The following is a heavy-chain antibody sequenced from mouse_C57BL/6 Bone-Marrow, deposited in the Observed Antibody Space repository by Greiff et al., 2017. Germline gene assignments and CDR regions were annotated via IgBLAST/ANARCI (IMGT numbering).Heavy chain of an antibody. D-gene: IGHD3-1*01. CDR2: IYPKSGTT. CDR3: ARIPNCSGGAFAY. Sequence: VQLQESGAELVRPGASVKLSCKASGYTFTSYGISWVKQSTGQGLEWIGEIYPKSGTTYYNEKFKGKATLTADKSSSTAYMELRSLTSEDSAVYYCARIPNCSGGAFAYWGQGTLVTVSA. V-gene: IGHV1-81*01. CDR1: GYTFTSYG. J-gene: IGHJ3*01.